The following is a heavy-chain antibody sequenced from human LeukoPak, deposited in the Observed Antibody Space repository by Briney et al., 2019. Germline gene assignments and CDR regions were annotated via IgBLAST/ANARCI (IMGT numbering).Heavy chain of an antibody. J-gene: IGHJ4*02. CDR3: ARIRCGHTNGICYNY. D-gene: IGHD2-8*01. CDR2: INHSGGT. V-gene: IGHV4-34*01. Sequence: SETLSLTCAVYGVSFSGYYWSWIRQPPGKGLEWIGEINHSGGTKYNPSLKSRVTISIDTPENQFSLKLSSVTAADTAVYYCARIRCGHTNGICYNYWGQGTLATVSS. CDR1: GVSFSGYY.